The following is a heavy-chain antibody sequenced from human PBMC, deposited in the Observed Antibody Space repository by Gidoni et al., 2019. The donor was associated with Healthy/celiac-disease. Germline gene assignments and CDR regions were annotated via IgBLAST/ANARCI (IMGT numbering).Heavy chain of an antibody. CDR3: ARGREGGHGAQFDY. J-gene: IGHJ4*02. CDR1: GGSFSGYY. D-gene: IGHD3-10*01. CDR2: INHSGST. V-gene: IGHV4-34*01. Sequence: QVQLQQWGAGLLKPSETLSLTCAVYGGSFSGYYWSWIRQPPGKGLEWIGEINHSGSTNYNPSLKSRVTISVDTSKNQFSLKLSSVPAADTAVYYCARGREGGHGAQFDYWGQGTLVTVSS.